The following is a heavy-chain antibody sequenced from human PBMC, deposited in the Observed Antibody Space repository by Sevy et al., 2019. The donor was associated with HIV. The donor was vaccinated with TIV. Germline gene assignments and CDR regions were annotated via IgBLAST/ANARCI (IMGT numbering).Heavy chain of an antibody. CDR1: GGTFSSYA. D-gene: IGHD2-2*01. Sequence: ASVKVSCKASGGTFSSYAISWVRQAPGQGLEWMGGIIPIFGTANYAQKFQGRVTITADKSTGTAYMELSSLRSEDTAVYYCARGEIYCSSTSCSKRYGMDVWGQGTTVTVSS. CDR2: IIPIFGTA. CDR3: ARGEIYCSSTSCSKRYGMDV. J-gene: IGHJ6*02. V-gene: IGHV1-69*06.